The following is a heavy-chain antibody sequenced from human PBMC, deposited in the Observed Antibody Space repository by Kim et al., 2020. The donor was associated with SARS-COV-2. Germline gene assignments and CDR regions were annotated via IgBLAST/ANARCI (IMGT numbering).Heavy chain of an antibody. D-gene: IGHD3-3*01. V-gene: IGHV4-34*01. J-gene: IGHJ4*02. CDR2: INHSGST. CDR3: ARLRTLDFWSGYLEPFDY. Sequence: SETLSLTCAVYGGSFSGYYWSWIRQPPGKGLEWIGEINHSGSTNYNPSLKSRVTISVDTSKNQFSLKLSSVTAADTAVYYCARLRTLDFWSGYLEPFDYWGQGTLVTVSS. CDR1: GGSFSGYY.